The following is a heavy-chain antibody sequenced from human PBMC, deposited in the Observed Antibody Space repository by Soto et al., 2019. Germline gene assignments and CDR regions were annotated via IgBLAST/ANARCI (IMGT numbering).Heavy chain of an antibody. CDR1: GFTFNRYG. J-gene: IGHJ4*02. V-gene: IGHV3-23*01. D-gene: IGHD1-7*01. CDR2: ISASGDNT. CDR3: VKLRLELLYLDS. Sequence: ESVGGLVQPGGSLRLSCAASGFTFNRYGMSWVRQAPGKGLEWVSAISASGDNTYYADSVKGRFTISRDSSNNTLYLQMNSLRADDTALYYCVKLRLELLYLDSWGLGALVIVSS.